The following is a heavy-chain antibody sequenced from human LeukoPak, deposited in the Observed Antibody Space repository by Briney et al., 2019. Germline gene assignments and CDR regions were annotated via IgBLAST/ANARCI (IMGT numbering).Heavy chain of an antibody. CDR2: ISYDGSNK. Sequence: PGGSLRLSCAASGFTFSSYAMHWVRQAPGKGLEWVAVISYDGSNKYYADSVKGRFTISRDNSKNTLYLQMNSLRAEDTAVYYCARGETAYCGGDCSNWFDPWGQGTLVTVSS. J-gene: IGHJ5*02. CDR3: ARGETAYCGGDCSNWFDP. D-gene: IGHD2-21*01. CDR1: GFTFSSYA. V-gene: IGHV3-30-3*01.